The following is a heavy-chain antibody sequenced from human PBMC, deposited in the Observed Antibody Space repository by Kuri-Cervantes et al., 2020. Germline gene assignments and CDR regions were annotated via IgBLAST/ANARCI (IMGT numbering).Heavy chain of an antibody. CDR1: GFTFSSYS. J-gene: IGHJ4*02. CDR2: ISSSSSYI. CDR3: ASIYGYSTGEGGF. Sequence: GESLKISCAASGFTFSSYSMNWVRQAPGKGLEWVSSISSSSSYIYYADSVKGRFTISRDNSKSTLYLQMNSLRAEDTAVYYCASIYGYSTGEGGFWGQGTLVTVSS. D-gene: IGHD6-19*01. V-gene: IGHV3-21*01.